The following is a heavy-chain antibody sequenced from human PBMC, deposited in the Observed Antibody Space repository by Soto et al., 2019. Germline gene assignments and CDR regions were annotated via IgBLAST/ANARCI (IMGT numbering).Heavy chain of an antibody. D-gene: IGHD1-26*01. Sequence: SETLSLTCAVSGGSLSSSNWWSWVRQPPGQTLEWLGELFYSGSTKYNPSLSSRVTISADQSNNVFSLRLTSVTAADTAMYYCVHHGGVPYYHGVWGQGVLVTVSS. V-gene: IGHV4-4*02. J-gene: IGHJ1*01. CDR3: VHHGGVPYYHGV. CDR2: LFYSGST. CDR1: GGSLSSSNW.